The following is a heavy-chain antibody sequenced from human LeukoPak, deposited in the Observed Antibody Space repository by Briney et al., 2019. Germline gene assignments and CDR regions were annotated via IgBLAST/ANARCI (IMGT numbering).Heavy chain of an antibody. CDR3: ARLLPGSSRYFFDY. CDR2: IYYSGAT. Sequence: SETLSLTRTVSGGSISSSNYYWVWIRQPPGKGLKWIGSIYYSGATYYNPSLESRVTMSVDTSKNQFSLKLSSVTAADTAVYHCARLLPGSSRYFFDYWGQGTLVTVSS. D-gene: IGHD6-13*01. V-gene: IGHV4-39*01. CDR1: GGSISSSNYY. J-gene: IGHJ4*02.